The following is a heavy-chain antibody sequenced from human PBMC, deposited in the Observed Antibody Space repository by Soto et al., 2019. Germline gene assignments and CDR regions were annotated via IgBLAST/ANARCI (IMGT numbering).Heavy chain of an antibody. J-gene: IGHJ4*02. CDR1: GYSFTSYW. V-gene: IGHV5-51*01. CDR3: ARSNPDQQYYYDSSDPTLCDY. Sequence: EVQLVQSGAEVKKPGESLKISCKGSGYSFTSYWIGWVRQMPGKGLEWMGIIYPGDSDTSYSPSFQGQVTISADKSISTAYLQWSSLKASDTAMYYCARSNPDQQYYYDSSDPTLCDYWGQGTLVTVSS. CDR2: IYPGDSDT. D-gene: IGHD3-22*01.